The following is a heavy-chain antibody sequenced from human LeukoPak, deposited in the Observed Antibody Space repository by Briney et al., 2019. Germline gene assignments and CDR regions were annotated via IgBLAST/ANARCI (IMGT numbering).Heavy chain of an antibody. CDR3: AREDSSGRGFDY. J-gene: IGHJ4*02. CDR2: IYYSGST. CDR1: GGSISSGDYY. Sequence: ASQTLSFTCTVSGGSISSGDYYWSWLRQPPGKGLEWIGYIYYSGSTYYNPSLKSRVTISVDTSKNQFSLKLSSVTAADTAVYYCAREDSSGRGFDYWGQGTLVTVSS. D-gene: IGHD3-22*01. V-gene: IGHV4-30-4*01.